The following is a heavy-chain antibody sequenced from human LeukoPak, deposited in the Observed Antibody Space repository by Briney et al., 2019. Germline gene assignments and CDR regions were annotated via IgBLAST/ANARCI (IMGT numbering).Heavy chain of an antibody. Sequence: SETLSLTCTVSGGSISTTSYYWGWIRQPPGKGLEWIGSIYYSGSTYYNPSLKSRVTISVDTSKSQFSLKLSSVSAADTAVYYCARPQGYCSSTSCYHAFDIWGQGTMVTVSS. D-gene: IGHD2-2*01. CDR2: IYYSGST. CDR1: GGSISTTSYY. CDR3: ARPQGYCSSTSCYHAFDI. J-gene: IGHJ3*02. V-gene: IGHV4-39*01.